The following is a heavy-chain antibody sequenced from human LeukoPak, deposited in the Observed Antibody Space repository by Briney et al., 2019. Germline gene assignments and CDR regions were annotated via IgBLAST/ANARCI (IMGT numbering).Heavy chain of an antibody. J-gene: IGHJ1*01. Sequence: GGSLRLSCAASGFTFSSYAMSWVRQAPGKGLECVSIISGNGDRTYYADSVKGRFTISRDNSKNTLYMQMNSLRAEDTAVYYCAKDCSRDGGNSGGYFQHWGQGTLVAVSS. CDR1: GFTFSSYA. CDR3: AKDCSRDGGNSGGYFQH. D-gene: IGHD4-23*01. V-gene: IGHV3-23*01. CDR2: ISGNGDRT.